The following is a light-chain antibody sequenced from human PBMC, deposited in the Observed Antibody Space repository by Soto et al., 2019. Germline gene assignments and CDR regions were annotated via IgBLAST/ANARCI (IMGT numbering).Light chain of an antibody. CDR3: QQYNSYSET. Sequence: DIQLTQSPSFLSASVGDRVTITCRASQDISDYLAWYQQRPGKAPKLLNYAASTLQSGVPSRFSGSGSGTEFTLTISSLQPEDFATYYCQQYNSYSETFGQGTKVDIK. CDR1: QDISDY. J-gene: IGKJ1*01. CDR2: AAS. V-gene: IGKV1-9*01.